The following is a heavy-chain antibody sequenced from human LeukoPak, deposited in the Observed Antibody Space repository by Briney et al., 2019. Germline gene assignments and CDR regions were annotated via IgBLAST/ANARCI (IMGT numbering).Heavy chain of an antibody. CDR1: GGSISSYY. CDR3: ARGVDRVSTPFDY. J-gene: IGHJ4*02. Sequence: PSETLSLTCTVSGGSISSYYWSWIRQPPGKGLQWIGYIYNSGSTNYNPSLESRVSISVDTSKNQFSLKLSSVTAADTAIYYCARGVDRVSTPFDYWGQGTLVTVSS. CDR2: IYNSGST. V-gene: IGHV4-59*01. D-gene: IGHD2-15*01.